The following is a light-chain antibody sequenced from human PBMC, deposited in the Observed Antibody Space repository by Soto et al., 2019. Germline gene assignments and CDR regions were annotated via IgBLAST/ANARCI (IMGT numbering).Light chain of an antibody. V-gene: IGKV3-15*01. J-gene: IGKJ1*01. CDR1: QRVSNN. Sequence: ILMTQSPATLSVSPGERATLSFRASQRVSNNLAWYQQKPGQAPRLLIYDASTRATGIPARFSGSGSGTEFTLTISGLQSEDFAVYYCQQYNNWPPWTFGQGTKVEIK. CDR2: DAS. CDR3: QQYNNWPPWT.